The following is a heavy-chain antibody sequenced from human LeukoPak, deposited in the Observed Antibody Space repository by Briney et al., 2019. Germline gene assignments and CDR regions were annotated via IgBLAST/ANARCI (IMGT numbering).Heavy chain of an antibody. Sequence: ASGKVCCKASGYTFTSYGVSWVRQAPGQGLEWMGVINPSGGGTSYAQKFQGRVNMTRDTSTSTVYMDLRSLRSEDTAVYFCARDMLAVPSNWFDPWGQGTLVTVSS. V-gene: IGHV1-46*01. CDR3: ARDMLAVPSNWFDP. CDR2: INPSGGGT. CDR1: GYTFTSYG. D-gene: IGHD2-8*01. J-gene: IGHJ5*02.